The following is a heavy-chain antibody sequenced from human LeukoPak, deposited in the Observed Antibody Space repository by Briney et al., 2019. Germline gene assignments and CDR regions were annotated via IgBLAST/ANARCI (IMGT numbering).Heavy chain of an antibody. V-gene: IGHV3-23*01. Sequence: PGASLRLSCAASGFTFSSYAMSWVRQAPGKGLHWVSALSGSGGSTYYADSVKGRFTIFRDNSKNTLYLQMNSLRAEDTAVYYCASRLSYCSGGSCYSHHDAFDIWGQGTMVTVSS. D-gene: IGHD2-15*01. CDR3: ASRLSYCSGGSCYSHHDAFDI. CDR2: LSGSGGST. J-gene: IGHJ3*02. CDR1: GFTFSSYA.